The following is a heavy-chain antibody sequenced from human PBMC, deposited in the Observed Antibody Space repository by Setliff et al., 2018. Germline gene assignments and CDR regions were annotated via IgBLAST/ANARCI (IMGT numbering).Heavy chain of an antibody. J-gene: IGHJ6*02. CDR3: ASLSGGELWSHYGMDV. D-gene: IGHD5-18*01. CDR2: IIPILGIA. CDR1: GGTFSSYA. V-gene: IGHV1-69*10. Sequence: SVKVSCKSSGGTFSSYAISWVRQAPGQGLEWMGGIIPILGIASYAQKFQGRVTMTRDTSTSTAYMELSSLRSEDTAVYYCASLSGGELWSHYGMDVWGQGTTVTVSS.